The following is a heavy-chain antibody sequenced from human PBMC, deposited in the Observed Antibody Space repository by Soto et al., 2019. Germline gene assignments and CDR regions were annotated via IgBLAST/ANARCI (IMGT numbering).Heavy chain of an antibody. V-gene: IGHV1-18*04. Sequence: ASVKVSCKASGGTFSSYGISWVRQAPGQGLEWMGWISAYNGNTNYAQKLQVRVTMTTDTSTSTAYMELRSLRSADTAVYYCARDRDIVVVPAAISDYYYGMDLWGQGTTVTVSS. CDR3: ARDRDIVVVPAAISDYYYGMDL. CDR2: ISAYNGNT. D-gene: IGHD2-2*02. J-gene: IGHJ6*02. CDR1: GGTFSSYG.